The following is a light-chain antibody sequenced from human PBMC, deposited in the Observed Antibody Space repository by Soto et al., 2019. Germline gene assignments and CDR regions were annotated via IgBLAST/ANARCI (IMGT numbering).Light chain of an antibody. CDR2: DVI. V-gene: IGLV2-11*01. CDR1: SGDVGGYNF. CDR3: CSYTGSYSYV. Sequence: SDLSQLRSVSGAPGPRVTISCTGTSGDVGGYNFLAWYQQLPRKAPKLMIYDVIKRPSGVPDLFSGSKSGNTASLTISGLQAEDGADYYCCSYTGSYSYVFGTGTKFTVL. J-gene: IGLJ1*01.